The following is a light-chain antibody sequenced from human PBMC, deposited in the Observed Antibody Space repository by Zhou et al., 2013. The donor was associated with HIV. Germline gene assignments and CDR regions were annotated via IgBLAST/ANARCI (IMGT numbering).Light chain of an antibody. CDR1: QSVGRT. J-gene: IGKJ5*01. Sequence: EIVMTQSPATLSVSPGERATLSCRASQSVGRTLVWYQQKPGLAPRLLVYDASTRATGIPARFSGSGSGTEFTLTISSLQSEDFAVYFCQQYKEWPLTFGQGTRLGIE. V-gene: IGKV3-15*01. CDR3: QQYKEWPLT. CDR2: DAS.